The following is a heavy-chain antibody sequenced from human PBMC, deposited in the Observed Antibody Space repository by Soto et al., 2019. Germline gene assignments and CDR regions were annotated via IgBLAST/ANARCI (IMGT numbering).Heavy chain of an antibody. V-gene: IGHV3-53*01. CDR2: IYSGGST. CDR1: GFSVSDNY. D-gene: IGHD1-26*01. Sequence: GSLRLSCAASGFSVSDNYMGWVRQAPGTGLEWVSVIYSGGSTYHADSVKGRFTISRDDSKNTLYLQMNSLRAEDTAVYYCARAPSGPYSGYVDYWGQGTLVTVSS. J-gene: IGHJ4*02. CDR3: ARAPSGPYSGYVDY.